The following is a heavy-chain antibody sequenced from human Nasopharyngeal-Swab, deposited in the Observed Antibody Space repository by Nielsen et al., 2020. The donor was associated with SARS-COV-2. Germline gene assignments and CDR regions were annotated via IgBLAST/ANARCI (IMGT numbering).Heavy chain of an antibody. CDR2: ISYDGSNK. Sequence: GESLKISCAASGFTFSSYGMHWVRQAPGKGLEWVAVISYDGSNKYYADSVKGRFTISRDNSKNTLYLQMNSLRAEDTAVYYCARDFSAAAYGFDPWDQGTLVTVPS. CDR3: ARDFSAAAYGFDP. D-gene: IGHD6-13*01. J-gene: IGHJ5*02. V-gene: IGHV3-30*03. CDR1: GFTFSSYG.